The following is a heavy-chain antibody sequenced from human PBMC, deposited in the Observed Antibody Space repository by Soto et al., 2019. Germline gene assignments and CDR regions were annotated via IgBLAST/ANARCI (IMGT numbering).Heavy chain of an antibody. D-gene: IGHD1-1*01. CDR1: GFSLSAHGLG. CDR2: IYWDDDK. CDR3: AHRRRRDPCDY. J-gene: IGHJ4*02. Sequence: QITLKESGPTLVKPTQTLTLTCTFSGFSLSAHGLGVGWIRQPPGKALEWLALIYWDDDKRYSPSLKSTLTRPKDTYKDQVVITMTNMDTVDAGTDYCAHRRRRDPCDYRGPGAVVPLSP. V-gene: IGHV2-5*02.